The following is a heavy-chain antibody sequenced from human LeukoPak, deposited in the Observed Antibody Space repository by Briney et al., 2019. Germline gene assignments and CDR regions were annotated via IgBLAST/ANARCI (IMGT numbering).Heavy chain of an antibody. V-gene: IGHV3-7*01. D-gene: IGHD3-16*01. CDR1: GFTFDDYA. Sequence: PGGSLRLSCAASGFTFDDYAMHWVRQAPGKGLEWVANMNRDGSEKNYVDSIKGRFTISRDNAANSLYLQMNSLRVEDTAVYYCARDGGIIRFGGQDVWGQGTTVIVS. J-gene: IGHJ6*02. CDR3: ARDGGIIRFGGQDV. CDR2: MNRDGSEK.